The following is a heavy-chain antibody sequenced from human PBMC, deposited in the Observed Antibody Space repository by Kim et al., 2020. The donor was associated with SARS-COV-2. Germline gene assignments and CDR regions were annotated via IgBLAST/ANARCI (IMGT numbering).Heavy chain of an antibody. CDR1: GFTVSSNY. Sequence: GGSLRLSCAASGFTVSSNYMSWVRQAPGKGLEWVSVIYSGGSTYYADSVKGRFTISRDNSQNTLYLQMNSLRAEDTAVYYCARDLRDSSGYSFGAFDIWGHGTIVTVSS. V-gene: IGHV3-53*01. J-gene: IGHJ3*02. CDR2: IYSGGST. CDR3: ARDLRDSSGYSFGAFDI. D-gene: IGHD3-22*01.